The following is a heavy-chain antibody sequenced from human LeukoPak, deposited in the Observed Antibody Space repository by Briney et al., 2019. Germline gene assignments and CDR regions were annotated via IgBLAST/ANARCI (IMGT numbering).Heavy chain of an antibody. CDR3: ARETAHCGGDCFDY. Sequence: PGGSLRLSCAASGFTFGTYEFNWVRQAPGKGLEWVAYIGVGDNAIYYADSVRGRFTASRDNAQNSLYLEMHSLRVEDTALYYCARETAHCGGDCFDYWGQGTLVTVSS. D-gene: IGHD2-21*01. CDR1: GFTFGTYE. V-gene: IGHV3-48*03. J-gene: IGHJ4*02. CDR2: IGVGDNAI.